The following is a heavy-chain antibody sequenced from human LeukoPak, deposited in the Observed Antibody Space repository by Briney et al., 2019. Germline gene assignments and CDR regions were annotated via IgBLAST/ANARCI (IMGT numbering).Heavy chain of an antibody. CDR1: GGSISSSNW. D-gene: IGHD3-9*01. J-gene: IGHJ4*02. CDR2: IYLRGNT. V-gene: IGHV4-4*02. CDR3: ARLQSPPTGSFDY. Sequence: PSETLSLTCAISGGSISSSNWWTWVRQPPGKGLEWVGEIYLRGNTNYNPSLESRVTISVDESKTQLSLRLESVTAADTAVYYCARLQSPPTGSFDYWGQGTLVTVSS.